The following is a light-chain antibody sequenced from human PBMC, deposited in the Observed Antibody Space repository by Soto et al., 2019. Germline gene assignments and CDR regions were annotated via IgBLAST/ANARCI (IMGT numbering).Light chain of an antibody. CDR2: KAS. V-gene: IGKV1-5*03. Sequence: DIQMTQSPSTLSASVGDRVTISCRASQSVSNWLASYQQKPEKAPKLLIYKASRLESGVPSRFSGSGSGTEFTLAVSSQQPDDFANYYCQQYSYYWSFRQWAKAEIK. J-gene: IGKJ1*01. CDR1: QSVSNW. CDR3: QQYSYYWS.